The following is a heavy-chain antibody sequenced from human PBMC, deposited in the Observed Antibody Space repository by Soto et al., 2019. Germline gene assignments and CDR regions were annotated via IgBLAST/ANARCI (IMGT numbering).Heavy chain of an antibody. CDR2: IIPILGIA. Sequence: QVQLVQSGAEVKKPGSSVKVSCKASGGTFSSYTISWVRQAPGQGLEWMGRIIPILGIANYAQKFQGRVTITADKSTSPAYMELSSLRSEDTAVYYCAGDRGGGYTTVPPPNMDYWGQGTLVTVSS. CDR1: GGTFSSYT. CDR3: AGDRGGGYTTVPPPNMDY. J-gene: IGHJ4*02. D-gene: IGHD4-17*01. V-gene: IGHV1-69*08.